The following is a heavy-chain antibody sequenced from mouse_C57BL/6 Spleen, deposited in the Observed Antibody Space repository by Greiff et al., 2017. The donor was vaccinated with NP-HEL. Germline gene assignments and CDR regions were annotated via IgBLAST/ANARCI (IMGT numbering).Heavy chain of an antibody. D-gene: IGHD3-3*01. CDR1: GFTFSSYG. Sequence: EVQVVESGGDLVKPGGSLKLSCAASGFTFSSYGMSWVRQTPDKRLEWVATISSGGSYTYYPDSVKGRFTISRDNAKNTLYLQMSSLKSEDTAMYYCARGGDVNFDYWGQGTTLTVSS. CDR3: ARGGDVNFDY. V-gene: IGHV5-6*01. J-gene: IGHJ2*01. CDR2: ISSGGSYT.